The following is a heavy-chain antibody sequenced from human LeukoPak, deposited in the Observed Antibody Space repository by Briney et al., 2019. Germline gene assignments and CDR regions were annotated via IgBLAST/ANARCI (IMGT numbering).Heavy chain of an antibody. CDR3: ARGGAYCTSTTCYRNAFDI. J-gene: IGHJ3*02. CDR2: IYTSGST. V-gene: IGHV4-4*07. CDR1: GGSISTYY. D-gene: IGHD2-2*02. Sequence: SSETLSLTXTVSGGSISTYYWTWIRQPAGKGLEWIGRIYTSGSTNYNPSLRSRVTMSVDTSKNQFSLRLSSVTAADTAVYYCARGGAYCTSTTCYRNAFDIWGQGTLVTVSS.